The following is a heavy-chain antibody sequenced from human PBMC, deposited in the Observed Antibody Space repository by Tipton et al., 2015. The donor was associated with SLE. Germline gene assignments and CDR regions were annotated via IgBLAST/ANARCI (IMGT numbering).Heavy chain of an antibody. V-gene: IGHV3-30*04. CDR1: GFTFSSFA. J-gene: IGHJ4*02. CDR3: AKDLDSSAYNIFDY. Sequence: SLRLSCAASGFTFSSFAMHWVRQAPGKGLEWVAVISNDGSNKYYADSVKGRFTISRDNSKNTLYLQMNSLRVEDTAIYYCAKDLDSSAYNIFDYWGQGTLVTVSS. CDR2: ISNDGSNK. D-gene: IGHD6-19*01.